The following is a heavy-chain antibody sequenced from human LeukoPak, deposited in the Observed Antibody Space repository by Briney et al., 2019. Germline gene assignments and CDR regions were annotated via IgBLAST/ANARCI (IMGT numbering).Heavy chain of an antibody. CDR3: ARDVLRYFDWRPEGGVDYYYGMDV. Sequence: PGGSLRLSCAASGFTFSSYAMHWVRQAPGKGLEWVAVISYDGSNKYYADSVKGRFTISRDNSKNTLYLQMNSLRAEDTAVYYCARDVLRYFDWRPEGGVDYYYGMDVWGQGTTVTVSS. CDR2: ISYDGSNK. V-gene: IGHV3-30-3*01. CDR1: GFTFSSYA. D-gene: IGHD3-9*01. J-gene: IGHJ6*02.